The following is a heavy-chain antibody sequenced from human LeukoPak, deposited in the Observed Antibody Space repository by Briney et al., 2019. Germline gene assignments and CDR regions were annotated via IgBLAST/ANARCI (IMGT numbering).Heavy chain of an antibody. CDR2: INQDGSVK. Sequence: GGSLRLSCAASGFAFSTYWMDWVRQAPGKGLEWVGNINQDGSVKHYVDSVRGRFTISRDNARNSVYLQMSALRVEDTAVYYCTGDFVFWGQGSLVTASS. CDR3: TGDFVF. D-gene: IGHD3-3*01. J-gene: IGHJ4*02. V-gene: IGHV3-7*01. CDR1: GFAFSTYW.